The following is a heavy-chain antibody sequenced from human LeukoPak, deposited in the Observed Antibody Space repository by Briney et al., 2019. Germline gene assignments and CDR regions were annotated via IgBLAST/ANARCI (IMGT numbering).Heavy chain of an antibody. CDR1: GFTFSSYA. CDR3: AKDLYCSGGSCYVGSKGYYGMDV. V-gene: IGHV3-23*01. J-gene: IGHJ6*02. Sequence: PGGSLRLSCAASGFTFSSYAMSWVRQAPGKGLEWVSAISGSGGSTYYADSVKGRFTISRDNSKNTLYLQMNGLRAEDTAVYYCAKDLYCSGGSCYVGSKGYYGMDVWGQGTTVTVSS. CDR2: ISGSGGST. D-gene: IGHD2-15*01.